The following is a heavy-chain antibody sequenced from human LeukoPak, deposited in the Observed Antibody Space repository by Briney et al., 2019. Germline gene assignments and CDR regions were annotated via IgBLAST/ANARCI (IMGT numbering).Heavy chain of an antibody. J-gene: IGHJ5*02. CDR3: ARVVANP. Sequence: GASVNLSCTASGYTFTSYDFNWVRQPTGQGLEWMGGIIPIFGTANYAQKFQGRVTITADESTSTAYMELSSLRSEDTAVYYCARVVANPWGQGTLVTVSS. D-gene: IGHD2-15*01. CDR1: GYTFTSYD. CDR2: IIPIFGTA. V-gene: IGHV1-69*13.